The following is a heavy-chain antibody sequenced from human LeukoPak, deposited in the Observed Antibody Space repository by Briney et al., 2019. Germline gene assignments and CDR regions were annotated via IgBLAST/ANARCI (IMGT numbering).Heavy chain of an antibody. CDR3: ARDKSGNYYHYYLDV. Sequence: GGSLRLSCAASGFTFSSYAMHWVRQAPGKGLEWVAVISYDGSNKHYADSVKGRFTISRDNSKNTLYLQMNSLRAEDTAVYYCARDKSGNYYHYYLDVWGKGTTVTVSS. CDR1: GFTFSSYA. CDR2: ISYDGSNK. J-gene: IGHJ6*03. V-gene: IGHV3-30-3*01.